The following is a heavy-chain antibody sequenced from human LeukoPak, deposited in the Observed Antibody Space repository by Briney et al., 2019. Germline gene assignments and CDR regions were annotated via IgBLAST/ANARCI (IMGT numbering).Heavy chain of an antibody. CDR2: ILYDGSNK. CDR1: GFTFSNYG. J-gene: IGHJ6*03. V-gene: IGHV3-33*06. Sequence: GRSLRLSCEASGFTFSNYGMHWVRQAPGKGLEWVALILYDGSNKYYADSVKGRFAISRDNSKNTLYLQMNSPRAEDTAVYYCAEPGRDIWSAYYNYMDVWGKGTTVIVSS. CDR3: AEPGRDIWSAYYNYMDV. D-gene: IGHD3-3*01.